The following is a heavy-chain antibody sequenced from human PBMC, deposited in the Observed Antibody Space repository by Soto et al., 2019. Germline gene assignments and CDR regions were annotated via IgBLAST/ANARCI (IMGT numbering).Heavy chain of an antibody. J-gene: IGHJ4*02. CDR2: IYYSGST. V-gene: IGHV4-59*01. CDR1: GGSISSYY. Sequence: SETLSLTCTVSGGSISSYYWSWIRQPPGKGLEWIGYIYYSGSTNYNPSLKSRVTISVDTSKNQFSLKLSSVTAADTAVYYCARGYYDSSGYYYFDYWGQGTLVTVSS. D-gene: IGHD3-22*01. CDR3: ARGYYDSSGYYYFDY.